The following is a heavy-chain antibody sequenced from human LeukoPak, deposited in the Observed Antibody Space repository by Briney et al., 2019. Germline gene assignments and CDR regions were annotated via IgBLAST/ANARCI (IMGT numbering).Heavy chain of an antibody. Sequence: ASVKVSCKASGYTFTSYGISWVRQAPGQGLEWMGWISAYNGNTNYAQKLQGRVTMTTDTSTGTAYMELRSLRSDDTAVYYCARDLTSIVGATEVDYWGQGTLVTVSS. D-gene: IGHD1-26*01. V-gene: IGHV1-18*01. J-gene: IGHJ4*02. CDR2: ISAYNGNT. CDR3: ARDLTSIVGATEVDY. CDR1: GYTFTSYG.